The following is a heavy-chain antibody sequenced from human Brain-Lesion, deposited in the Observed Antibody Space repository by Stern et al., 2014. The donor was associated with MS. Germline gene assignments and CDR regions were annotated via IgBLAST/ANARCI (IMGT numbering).Heavy chain of an antibody. CDR2: ISWNSCTI. D-gene: IGHD1-14*01. CDR3: ARDITGSSAYFAY. V-gene: IGHV3-9*01. CDR1: GFTFDDYA. J-gene: IGHJ4*02. Sequence: EVQLVESGGDLVQPGRSLRLSCAAFGFTFDDYAMHWVRQAPGQGLEWVAGISWNSCTIGYSDSVKVRFTTSRDNAYSSLYFQMNSLRPEDTALYYCARDITGSSAYFAYWGQGTLVTVSS.